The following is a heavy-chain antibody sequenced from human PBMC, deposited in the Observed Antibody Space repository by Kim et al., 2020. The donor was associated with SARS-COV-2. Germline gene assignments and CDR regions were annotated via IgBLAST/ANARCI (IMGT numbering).Heavy chain of an antibody. CDR3: ANNLVATKRFGDFDY. D-gene: IGHD5-12*01. Sequence: GGSLRLSCAASGFTFSSYAMSWVRQAPGKGLEWVSSISGSAGSTYYADSVKGRFTISRDNSKNTLYLQMDSLRAEDTAVYDCANNLVATKRFGDFDYWGQGTLVTVSS. J-gene: IGHJ4*02. V-gene: IGHV3-23*01. CDR2: ISGSAGST. CDR1: GFTFSSYA.